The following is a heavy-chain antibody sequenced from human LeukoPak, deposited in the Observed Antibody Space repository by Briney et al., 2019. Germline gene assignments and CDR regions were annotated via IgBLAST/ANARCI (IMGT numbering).Heavy chain of an antibody. V-gene: IGHV3-7*01. CDR3: ARDRTMINWFDP. Sequence: GGSLRLSCVASGFTLGTYSMAGFPQVPGRGREGVANINQDGSEKYHVDSVKGRFTISRDNAKNSLYLEMNSLRVEDTAVYYCARDRTMINWFDPWGQGTLVTVSS. D-gene: IGHD1-1*01. J-gene: IGHJ5*02. CDR2: INQDGSEK. CDR1: GFTLGTYS.